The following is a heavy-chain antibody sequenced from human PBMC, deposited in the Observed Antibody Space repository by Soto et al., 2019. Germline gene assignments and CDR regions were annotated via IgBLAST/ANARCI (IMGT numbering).Heavy chain of an antibody. CDR1: GFSYRASG. CDR2: ISYHGNND. Sequence: PGGSLRPSCASSGFSYRASGMHWVRQARGKGLEWLAVISYHGNNDYYAEFVKGRFTISRDNSKNTLYLQMDSLRPEDTAVYYCAKDYDNSGYFRYYFDLWGHGTLVTVSS. CDR3: AKDYDNSGYFRYYFDL. D-gene: IGHD3-22*01. V-gene: IGHV3-30*18. J-gene: IGHJ4*01.